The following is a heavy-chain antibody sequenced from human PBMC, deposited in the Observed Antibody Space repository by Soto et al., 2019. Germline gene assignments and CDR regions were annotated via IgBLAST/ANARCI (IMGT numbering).Heavy chain of an antibody. CDR2: IIPIFGTA. CDR1: GGTFSSYA. D-gene: IGHD3-3*01. V-gene: IGHV1-69*13. Sequence: AASVKVSCKASGGTFSSYAISWVRQAPGQGLEWMGGIIPIFGTANYAQKFQGRVTITADESTSTAYMELSSLRSEDTAVYYCARPETYYDFWSDRALDYYYGMDVWGQGTTVTVSS. CDR3: ARPETYYDFWSDRALDYYYGMDV. J-gene: IGHJ6*02.